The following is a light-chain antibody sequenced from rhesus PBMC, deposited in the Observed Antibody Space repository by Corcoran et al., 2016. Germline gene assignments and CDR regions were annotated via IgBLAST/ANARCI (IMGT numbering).Light chain of an antibody. V-gene: IGKV1-22*01. Sequence: DIQMTQSPSSLSASVGDTVTITCRASQDISSWLAWYQQKPGKAPNLLIYGASILQSGVPSRFSGSGSGTVFTLTISNLQSEDFVSYYCQQYNSRPFSFGGGTKV. CDR2: GAS. J-gene: IGKJ4*01. CDR3: QQYNSRPFS. CDR1: QDISSW.